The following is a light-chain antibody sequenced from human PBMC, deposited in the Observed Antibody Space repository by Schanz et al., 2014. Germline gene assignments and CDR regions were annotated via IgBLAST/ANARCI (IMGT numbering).Light chain of an antibody. CDR2: GAS. CDR1: QSVSSN. Sequence: ETVMTQSPGTLSVSPGERATLSCRASQSVSSNLAWYQQKPGQAPRLLIYGASTRATGIPARFSGSGSGTDFTLTISRLEPEDFAVYYCQQYGNIPWTFGQGTKVEIK. V-gene: IGKV3-15*01. J-gene: IGKJ1*01. CDR3: QQYGNIPWT.